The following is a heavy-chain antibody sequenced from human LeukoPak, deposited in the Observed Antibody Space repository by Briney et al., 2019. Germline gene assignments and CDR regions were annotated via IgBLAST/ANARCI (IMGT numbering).Heavy chain of an antibody. CDR1: GGSFSGYY. D-gene: IGHD3-10*01. J-gene: IGHJ4*02. CDR2: INHSGST. Sequence: SETLSLTCAVYGGSFSGYYWSWIRQPPGKGLEWIGEINHSGSTNYNPSLKSRVTISVDTSKNQFSLKLSSVTAADTAVYYCARRITMVRGVNRGYYFDYWGQGTLVTVSS. CDR3: ARRITMVRGVNRGYYFDY. V-gene: IGHV4-34*01.